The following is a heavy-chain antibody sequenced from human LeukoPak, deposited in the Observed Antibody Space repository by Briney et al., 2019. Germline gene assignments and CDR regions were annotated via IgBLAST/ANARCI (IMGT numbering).Heavy chain of an antibody. CDR1: GYTFNGYY. V-gene: IGHV1-2*06. Sequence: ASVKVSCKASGYTFNGYYMHWVRQAPGQGLEWMGRINPNSGGTNYAQKFQGRVTMTRDTSISTAYMELSRLRSDDTAVYYCAKGMWDDLIFDYWGQGTLVTVSS. CDR3: AKGMWDDLIFDY. D-gene: IGHD3/OR15-3a*01. J-gene: IGHJ4*02. CDR2: INPNSGGT.